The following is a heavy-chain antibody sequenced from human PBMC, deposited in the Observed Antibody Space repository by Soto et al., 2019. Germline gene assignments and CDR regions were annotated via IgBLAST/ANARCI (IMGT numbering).Heavy chain of an antibody. V-gene: IGHV3-74*01. Sequence: PWGALRLSCASSGFTFSIYWMHWVRQAPGKGLVWVSRVNSDGSSTSYADSVKGRFTISRDNAKNTLYLQMNSLRAEDTAVYYCENEGELLWFGDIWGQGTMVTVSS. CDR1: GFTFSIYW. CDR3: ENEGELLWFGDI. CDR2: VNSDGSST. D-gene: IGHD3-10*01. J-gene: IGHJ3*02.